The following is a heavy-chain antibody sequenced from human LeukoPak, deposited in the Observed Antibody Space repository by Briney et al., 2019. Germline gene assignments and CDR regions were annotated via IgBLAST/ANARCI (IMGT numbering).Heavy chain of an antibody. CDR3: ARKPYSGSLRFDP. Sequence: PGGSLRLSCAASGFTFSSYVMDWVRQAPGKGLEWVSYISSSSSTIYYADSVKGRFTISRDNAKNSLYLQMNSLRDEDTAVYYCARKPYSGSLRFDPWGQGTLVTVSS. J-gene: IGHJ5*02. CDR2: ISSSSSTI. CDR1: GFTFSSYV. D-gene: IGHD1-26*01. V-gene: IGHV3-48*02.